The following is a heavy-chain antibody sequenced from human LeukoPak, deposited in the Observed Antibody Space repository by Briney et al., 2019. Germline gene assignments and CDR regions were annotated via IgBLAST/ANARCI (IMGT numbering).Heavy chain of an antibody. J-gene: IGHJ4*02. Sequence: PGGSLRLSCAASGFTFSDHYMSWIRQAPGKGLEWVSYISGSSHYTNTADPVKGRFTISRDNAKNALYLQMNSLRTEDTAIYYCARVTLYGESALDYRGQGTLVTVSS. V-gene: IGHV3-11*06. CDR2: ISGSSHYT. CDR3: ARVTLYGESALDY. CDR1: GFTFSDHY. D-gene: IGHD4-17*01.